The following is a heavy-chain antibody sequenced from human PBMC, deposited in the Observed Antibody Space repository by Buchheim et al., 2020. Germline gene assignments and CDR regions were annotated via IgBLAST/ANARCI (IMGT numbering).Heavy chain of an antibody. V-gene: IGHV3-74*01. J-gene: IGHJ6*02. CDR3: VTSGSYYYYAMDV. CDR1: GFTFSSYW. D-gene: IGHD3-22*01. Sequence: EVQLVESGGGLVQPGGSLRLSCAASGFTFSSYWMHWVRQAPGKGLVCVARINSDGRTTTYADSVKGRFTISRDNAMNPLYLQMNSLRAEDTAVYYCVTSGSYYYYAMDVWGQGTT. CDR2: INSDGRTT.